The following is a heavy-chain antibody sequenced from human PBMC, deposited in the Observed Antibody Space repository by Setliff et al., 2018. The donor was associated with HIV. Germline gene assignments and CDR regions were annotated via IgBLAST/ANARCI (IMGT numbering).Heavy chain of an antibody. Sequence: LRLSCAASGFSFSNSWMIWVRQAPGKGLEWVANINQDGNEKNYVDSVKGRFTISRDNTKNSLYLQMDSLRAEDTTVYYCARKLQPGYGMDVWGQGTTVTVSS. CDR2: INQDGNEK. D-gene: IGHD5-18*01. CDR3: ARKLQPGYGMDV. J-gene: IGHJ6*02. V-gene: IGHV3-7*01. CDR1: GFSFSNSW.